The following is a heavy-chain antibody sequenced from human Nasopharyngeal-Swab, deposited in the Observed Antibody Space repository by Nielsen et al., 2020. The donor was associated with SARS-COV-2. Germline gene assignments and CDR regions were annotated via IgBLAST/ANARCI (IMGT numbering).Heavy chain of an antibody. V-gene: IGHV3-30-3*01. CDR3: AREGGLVRFWDY. CDR2: ISYDGSNK. CDR1: GFTFSSYA. Sequence: GESLKISCAASGFTFSSYAMHWVRQAPGKGLEWVAVISYDGSNKYYADSVKGRFTISRDNSKNTLYLQMNSLRADDTAVYYCAREGGLVRFWDYWGQGTLVTVSS. D-gene: IGHD3-16*01. J-gene: IGHJ4*02.